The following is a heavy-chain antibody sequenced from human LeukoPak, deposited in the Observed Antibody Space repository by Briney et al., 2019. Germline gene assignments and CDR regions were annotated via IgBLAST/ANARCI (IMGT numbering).Heavy chain of an antibody. D-gene: IGHD3-22*01. CDR2: ISYDGSNK. V-gene: IGHV3-30*18. J-gene: IGHJ3*02. Sequence: GGSLRLSCAASGFTFSSYGMHWVRQAPGKGLERVAVISYDGSNKYYADSVKGRFTISRDNSKNTLYLQMNSLRAEDTAVYYCAKRWLEYDAFDIWGQGTMVTVSS. CDR3: AKRWLEYDAFDI. CDR1: GFTFSSYG.